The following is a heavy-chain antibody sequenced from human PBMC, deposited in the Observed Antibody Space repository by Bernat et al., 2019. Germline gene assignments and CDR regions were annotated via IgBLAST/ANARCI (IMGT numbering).Heavy chain of an antibody. CDR2: INSDGSST. CDR3: ARDDYIWGSYQGDAFDI. J-gene: IGHJ3*02. D-gene: IGHD3-16*02. Sequence: EVQLVESGGGLVQPGGSLRLSCAASGFTFSSYWMHWVRQAPGKGLVWVSRINSDGSSTSYAESVKGRFTISRDNAKNTLYRQMNSLRAEDTAVYYCARDDYIWGSYQGDAFDIWGQGTMVTVSS. V-gene: IGHV3-74*01. CDR1: GFTFSSYW.